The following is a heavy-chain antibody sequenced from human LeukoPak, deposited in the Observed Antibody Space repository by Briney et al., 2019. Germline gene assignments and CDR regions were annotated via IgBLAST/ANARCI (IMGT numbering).Heavy chain of an antibody. CDR3: ARDRGDFWSGYYNRTHAFDI. Sequence: SVKVSCKASGGTFSSYAFSWVRQAPGQGLEWMGRIIPIFGTANYAQKFQGRVTITTDESTSTAYMELSSLRSEDTAVYYCARDRGDFWSGYYNRTHAFDIWGQGTMVTVSS. J-gene: IGHJ3*02. CDR2: IIPIFGTA. V-gene: IGHV1-69*05. CDR1: GGTFSSYA. D-gene: IGHD3-3*01.